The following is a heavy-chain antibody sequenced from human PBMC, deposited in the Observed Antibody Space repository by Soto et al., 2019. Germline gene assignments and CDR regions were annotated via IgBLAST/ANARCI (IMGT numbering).Heavy chain of an antibody. CDR2: ISYDNGSNK. D-gene: IGHD3-22*01. J-gene: IGHJ4*02. CDR3: ARDARGSGYYNY. CDR1: GFTFSSYT. V-gene: IGHV3-30*09. Sequence: QVQLVESGGGVVQPGRSLRHSCAASGFTFSSYTMHWVRQAPGKGLEWVAVISYDNGSNKYYVDSVKGRFDISRDSSMITLYLQLASLMPEDTAVYYCARDARGSGYYNYWGQGTLVTVSS.